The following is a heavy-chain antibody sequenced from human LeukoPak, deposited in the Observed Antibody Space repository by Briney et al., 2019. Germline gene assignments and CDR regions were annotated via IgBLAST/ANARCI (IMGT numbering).Heavy chain of an antibody. D-gene: IGHD3-16*02. J-gene: IGHJ4*02. Sequence: PGGSLRLSCAASGFTYSSYAMSWVRQPPGKGLEWVSAISGSGGSTYYADSVKGRFTISRDNSKNTLYLQMNSLRAEDTAVYFCAKVPHYDYVCGSYRPYFDYWGQGTLVTVSS. V-gene: IGHV3-23*01. CDR3: AKVPHYDYVCGSYRPYFDY. CDR1: GFTYSSYA. CDR2: ISGSGGST.